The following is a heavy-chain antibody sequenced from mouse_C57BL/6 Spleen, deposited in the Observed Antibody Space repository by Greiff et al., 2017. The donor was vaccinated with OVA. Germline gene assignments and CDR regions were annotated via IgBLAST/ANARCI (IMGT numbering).Heavy chain of an antibody. V-gene: IGHV1-15*01. J-gene: IGHJ2*01. CDR2: IDPETGGT. CDR3: TRAPNWVYFDY. CDR1: GYTFTDYE. D-gene: IGHD4-1*01. Sequence: QVQLQQSGAELVRPGASVTLSCKASGYTFTDYEMHWVKQTPVHGLEWIGAIDPETGGTAYNQKFKGKAILTADKSSSTAYMELRSLTSEDSAVYYCTRAPNWVYFDYWGQGTTLTVSS.